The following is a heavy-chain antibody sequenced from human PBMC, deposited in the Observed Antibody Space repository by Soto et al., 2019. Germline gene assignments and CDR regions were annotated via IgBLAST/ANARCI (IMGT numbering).Heavy chain of an antibody. CDR3: ARDPPATRHGMDV. V-gene: IGHV3-53*01. J-gene: IGHJ6*02. Sequence: PGGSLRLSCAASGFTVSSNYMSWVRQAPGKGLEWVSVIYSGGSTYSADSVRGRFTISRDNSKNTLYLQMKSLRAEDTAVYYCARDPPATRHGMDVWGQGTTVTVSS. CDR2: IYSGGST. CDR1: GFTVSSNY.